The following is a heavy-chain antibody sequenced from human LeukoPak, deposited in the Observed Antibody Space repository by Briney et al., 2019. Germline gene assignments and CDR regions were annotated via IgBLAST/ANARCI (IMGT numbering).Heavy chain of an antibody. V-gene: IGHV4-34*01. CDR3: ARGRSFTGSCWFDP. CDR1: GGSFSGYY. J-gene: IGHJ5*02. CDR2: INHSGST. D-gene: IGHD1-1*01. Sequence: KTSETLSLTCAVYGGSFSGYYWSWIRQPPGKGLEWIGEINHSGSTNYNPSLKSRVTISVDTSKNQFSLKLSSVTAADTAVYYCARGRSFTGSCWFDPWGQGTLVTVSS.